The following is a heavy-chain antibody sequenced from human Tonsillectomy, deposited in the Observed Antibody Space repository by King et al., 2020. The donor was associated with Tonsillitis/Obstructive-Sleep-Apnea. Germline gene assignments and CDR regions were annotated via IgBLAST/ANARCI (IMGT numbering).Heavy chain of an antibody. V-gene: IGHV3-30*04. CDR3: AREGIYDSSGYADAFDI. CDR2: ISYDGTNK. CDR1: GFSFSSYA. Sequence: QLVQSGGGVVQPGRSLRLSCAASGFSFSSYAIHWVRQAPGEGLEWVAIISYDGTNKYYADSVKGRFTISRDNSKNTLDLQMNSLRAEDTAVYYCAREGIYDSSGYADAFDIWGQGTMVTVSS. J-gene: IGHJ3*02. D-gene: IGHD3-22*01.